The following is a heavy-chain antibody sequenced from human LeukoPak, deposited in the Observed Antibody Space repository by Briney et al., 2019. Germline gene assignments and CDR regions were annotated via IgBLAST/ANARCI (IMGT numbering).Heavy chain of an antibody. Sequence: PSETLSLTCTVSGGSISSYYWSWIRQPPGKGLEWIGYIYYSGNTNYNPSLKSRVTISVDTSKNQFSLKLSSVTAADTAVYYCARGFGNLDPWGQGTLVTVSS. J-gene: IGHJ5*02. CDR2: IYYSGNT. CDR1: GGSISSYY. V-gene: IGHV4-59*01. D-gene: IGHD3-10*01. CDR3: ARGFGNLDP.